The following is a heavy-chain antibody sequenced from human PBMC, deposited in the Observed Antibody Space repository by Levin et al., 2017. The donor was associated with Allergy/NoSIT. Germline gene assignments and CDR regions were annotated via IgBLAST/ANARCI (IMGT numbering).Heavy chain of an antibody. CDR1: GFTFDDYT. D-gene: IGHD1-26*01. CDR2: ISWDGGST. V-gene: IGHV3-43*01. Sequence: GGSLRLSCAASGFTFDDYTMHWVRQAPGKGLEWVSLISWDGGSTYYADSVKGRFTISRDNSKNSLYLQMNSLRTEDTALYYCAKGGGSYYDYFDYWGQGTLVTVSS. J-gene: IGHJ4*02. CDR3: AKGGGSYYDYFDY.